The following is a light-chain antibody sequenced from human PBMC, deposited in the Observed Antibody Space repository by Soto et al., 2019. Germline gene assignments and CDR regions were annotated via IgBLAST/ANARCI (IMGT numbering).Light chain of an antibody. CDR3: QHYNSYSEA. V-gene: IGKV1-9*01. CDR2: AAS. CDR1: QSIRSY. J-gene: IGKJ1*01. Sequence: DIQMTQSPSFLSASAGDRVSITCRASQSIRSYLNWYQQKPGKAPKLLIYAASTLQSGVPSRFSGSGSGTEFTLTISSLQPDDFATYYCQHYNSYSEAFGQGTKVDI.